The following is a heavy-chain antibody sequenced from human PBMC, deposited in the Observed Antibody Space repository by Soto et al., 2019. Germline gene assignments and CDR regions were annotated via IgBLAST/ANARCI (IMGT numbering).Heavy chain of an antibody. CDR3: ASAHKRYCSSTSCTRRDFYYYYGMDV. V-gene: IGHV1-69*13. CDR2: IIPIFGTA. Sequence: ASVKVSCKASGGTFSSYAISWVRQAPGQGLEWMGGIIPIFGTANYAQKFQGRVTITADESTSTAYMELSSLRSEDTAVYYCASAHKRYCSSTSCTRRDFYYYYGMDVWGQGTTVTVYS. J-gene: IGHJ6*02. D-gene: IGHD2-2*01. CDR1: GGTFSSYA.